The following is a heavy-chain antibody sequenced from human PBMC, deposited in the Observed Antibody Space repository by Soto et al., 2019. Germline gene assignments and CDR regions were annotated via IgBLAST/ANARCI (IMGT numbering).Heavy chain of an antibody. J-gene: IGHJ4*02. Sequence: GGSLRLSCAASEFTLSSYSMNWVRQAPGKGLEWVAYISSSSRTIYYVDSVKGRFTISRDNAKNSLYLQMNSLRAEDTAVYNWARDSNILTGYPFDYWGQGTLVTVSS. D-gene: IGHD3-9*01. CDR1: EFTLSSYS. CDR3: ARDSNILTGYPFDY. V-gene: IGHV3-48*04. CDR2: ISSSSRTI.